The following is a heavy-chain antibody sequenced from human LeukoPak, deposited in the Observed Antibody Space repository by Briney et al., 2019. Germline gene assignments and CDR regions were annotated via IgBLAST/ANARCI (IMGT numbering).Heavy chain of an antibody. CDR2: INPNSGGT. J-gene: IGHJ4*02. D-gene: IGHD3-10*01. CDR1: EYTFTDYY. V-gene: IGHV1-2*02. Sequence: ASVKVSCEASEYTFTDYYVHWVRQAPGQGLEWMGWINPNSGGTKYAQNFQGRVTMTRDTSISTAYMELSRLRSDDTAVYYCARERREFFDYWGQGTLVTVSS. CDR3: ARERREFFDY.